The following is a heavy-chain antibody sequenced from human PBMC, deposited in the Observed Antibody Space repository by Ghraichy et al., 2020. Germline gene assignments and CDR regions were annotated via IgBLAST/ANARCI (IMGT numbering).Heavy chain of an antibody. Sequence: GGSLRLSCAASGFTFSTHDMHWVRQAPGKGLEWVAFIAFDGRKINYADSVKGRFTVSRDNSKNTLFLQMSSLRADDTAVYYCANLPNGNYSPFDYWGQGTLVTVSS. D-gene: IGHD1-7*01. CDR3: ANLPNGNYSPFDY. CDR1: GFTFSTHD. CDR2: IAFDGRKI. V-gene: IGHV3-30*02. J-gene: IGHJ4*02.